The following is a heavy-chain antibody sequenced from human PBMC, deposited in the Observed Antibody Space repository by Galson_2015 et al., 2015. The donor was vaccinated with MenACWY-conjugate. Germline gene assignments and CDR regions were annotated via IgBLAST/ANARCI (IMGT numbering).Heavy chain of an antibody. CDR1: GFVVSTDY. Sequence: SLRLSCAASGFVVSTDYMSWVRQAPRKGLEWVAIIYSGGATYYIDSVKGRFTVSRDNSKNTLYLQMNSLRLEDTAVYYCARDAGILPYGMDVWGQGTTVTVSS. D-gene: IGHD2-21*01. CDR2: IYSGGAT. CDR3: ARDAGILPYGMDV. V-gene: IGHV3-53*01. J-gene: IGHJ6*02.